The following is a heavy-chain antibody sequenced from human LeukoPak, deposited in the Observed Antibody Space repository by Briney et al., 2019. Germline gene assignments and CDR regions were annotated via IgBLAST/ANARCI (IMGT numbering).Heavy chain of an antibody. Sequence: GESLRLSCAASGFTFSDYSMNWVRQAPGKGLEWVSYIDGSGDTIYYADSVKGRFTISRDNAKNSLDLQMDSLRDEDTAVYYCSRRFDCWGQGTLVTVSS. CDR2: IDGSGDTI. CDR1: GFTFSDYS. J-gene: IGHJ4*02. V-gene: IGHV3-48*02. CDR3: SRRFDC.